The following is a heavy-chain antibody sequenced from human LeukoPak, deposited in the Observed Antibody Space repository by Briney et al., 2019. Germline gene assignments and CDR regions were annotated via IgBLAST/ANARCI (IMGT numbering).Heavy chain of an antibody. J-gene: IGHJ4*02. CDR2: ISTSSSYI. CDR3: ARDMGYRSCSDY. Sequence: GGSLRLSCAASGFTFNKYTMNWVRQAPGKGLEWVSSISTSSSYIYYADSVKGRFTISRDNAKNSLYLQMNSLRAEDTAIYYCARDMGYRSCSDYWGQGTLVTVSS. V-gene: IGHV3-21*01. D-gene: IGHD5-24*01. CDR1: GFTFNKYT.